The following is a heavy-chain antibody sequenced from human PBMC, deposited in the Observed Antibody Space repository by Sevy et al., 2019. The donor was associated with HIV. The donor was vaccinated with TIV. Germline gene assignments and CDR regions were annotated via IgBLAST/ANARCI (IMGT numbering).Heavy chain of an antibody. Sequence: ASVKVSCKASGGTFSSYAISWVRQAPGQGLEWMGGIIPIFGTANYAQKFQGRVTITADESTSTAYMELSSLRSEDTAVYYCARDPVVPAAIPTSYYYYGMDVWGQGTTVTVSS. J-gene: IGHJ6*02. D-gene: IGHD2-2*01. CDR3: ARDPVVPAAIPTSYYYYGMDV. V-gene: IGHV1-69*13. CDR2: IIPIFGTA. CDR1: GGTFSSYA.